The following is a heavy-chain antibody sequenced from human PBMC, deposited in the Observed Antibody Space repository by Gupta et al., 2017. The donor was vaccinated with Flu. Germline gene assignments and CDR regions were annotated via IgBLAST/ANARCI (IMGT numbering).Heavy chain of an antibody. CDR2: IYYSGST. CDR1: GGSISSGGYY. J-gene: IGHJ5*02. V-gene: IGHV4-31*03. Sequence: QVQLQESGPGLVKPSQTLSLTCTVSGGSISSGGYYWSWIRQHPGKGLEWIGYIYYSGSTYYNPSRKSRVTISVDTSKNKVSLKLSSVTAADTAVYYCARGRSGTTPGGWFDPWGQGTLVTVSS. CDR3: ARGRSGTTPGGWFDP. D-gene: IGHD1-26*01.